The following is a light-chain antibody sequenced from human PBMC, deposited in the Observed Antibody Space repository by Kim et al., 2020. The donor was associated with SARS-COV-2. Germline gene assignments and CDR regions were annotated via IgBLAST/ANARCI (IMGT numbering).Light chain of an antibody. CDR2: EVT. CDR3: CSFAGAYTWV. CDR1: SGDVGAYTH. V-gene: IGLV2-11*03. J-gene: IGLJ3*02. Sequence: GQSVTISCSGTSGDVGAYTHGSWYQQHPGKAPKLLISEVTRRPSGVPDRFSGSKSGNTASLTISELQADDEADYYCCSFAGAYTWVFGGGTKVTVL.